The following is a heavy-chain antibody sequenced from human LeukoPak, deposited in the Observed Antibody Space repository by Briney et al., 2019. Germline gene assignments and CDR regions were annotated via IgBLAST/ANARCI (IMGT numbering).Heavy chain of an antibody. CDR3: ARDRGYCSSTSCNNWFDP. V-gene: IGHV4-30-4*01. Sequence: SETLSLTCTVSGGSISSGDYYWSWIRQPPGKGLEWIGYIYYSGSTYHNPSLKSRVTISVDTSKNQFSLKLSSVTAIDTAVYYCARDRGYCSSTSCNNWFDPWGQGTLVTVSS. J-gene: IGHJ5*02. CDR2: IYYSGST. CDR1: GGSISSGDYY. D-gene: IGHD2-2*03.